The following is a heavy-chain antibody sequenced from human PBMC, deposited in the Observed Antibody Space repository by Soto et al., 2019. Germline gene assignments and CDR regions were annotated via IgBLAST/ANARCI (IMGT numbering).Heavy chain of an antibody. CDR3: AREGIAVAGFDY. Sequence: EVQLVESGGGLVKPGGSLRLSCAASGFTFSSYSMNWVRQAPGKGLEWVSSISSSSSYIYYADSVKGRFTISRDNAKNSLYLHMNSLRAEDTAVYYCAREGIAVAGFDYWGQGTLVTVSS. CDR2: ISSSSSYI. V-gene: IGHV3-21*01. CDR1: GFTFSSYS. D-gene: IGHD6-19*01. J-gene: IGHJ4*02.